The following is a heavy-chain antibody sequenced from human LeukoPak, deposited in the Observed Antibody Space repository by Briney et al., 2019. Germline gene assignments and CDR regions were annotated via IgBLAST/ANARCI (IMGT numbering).Heavy chain of an antibody. Sequence: PGGSLRLSCTASGFSLSRYSLHWARQSPGKGREWVAVISYHGVSTKYADSVQGRFTISRDDTKNTVYLEMNSLTTGDTAIYYCESPSALYKWEGPFDLWGQGTLVTVSS. V-gene: IGHV3-30-3*01. CDR1: GFSLSRYS. D-gene: IGHD1-26*01. CDR3: ESPSALYKWEGPFDL. J-gene: IGHJ5*02. CDR2: ISYHGVST.